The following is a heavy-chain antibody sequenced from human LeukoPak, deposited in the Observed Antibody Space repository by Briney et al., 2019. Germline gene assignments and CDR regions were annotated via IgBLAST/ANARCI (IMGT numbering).Heavy chain of an antibody. D-gene: IGHD3-10*01. J-gene: IGHJ4*02. CDR3: ATLSTYYYGSGSYYRFDY. CDR1: GFTFSSYS. Sequence: PGGSLRLSCAASGFTFSSYSMNWVRQAPGKGLEWVSSISSSSSYIYYADSVKGRFTISRDNAKNSLYLQMNSLRAEDTAVYYCATLSTYYYGSGSYYRFDYWGQGTLVTVSS. V-gene: IGHV3-21*01. CDR2: ISSSSSYI.